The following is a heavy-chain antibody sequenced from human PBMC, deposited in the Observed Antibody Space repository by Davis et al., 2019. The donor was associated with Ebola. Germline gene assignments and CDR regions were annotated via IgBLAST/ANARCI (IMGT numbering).Heavy chain of an antibody. CDR2: IGIGGDT. CDR1: GFTFSSYD. D-gene: IGHD6-13*01. Sequence: PGGSLRLSCAASGFTFSSYDMHWVRQATGKGLEWVSAIGIGGDTHYPGSVKGRFTISRENAKNSLHLQMNSLRAGDTAVYYCARVSSSSWPFFESWGQGTLVTVSS. CDR3: ARVSSSSWPFFES. V-gene: IGHV3-13*01. J-gene: IGHJ4*02.